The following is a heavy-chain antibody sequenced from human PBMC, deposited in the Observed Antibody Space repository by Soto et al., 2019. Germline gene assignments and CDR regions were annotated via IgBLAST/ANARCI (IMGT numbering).Heavy chain of an antibody. D-gene: IGHD5-12*01. J-gene: IGHJ6*03. CDR1: GYTFTSYG. V-gene: IGHV1-18*01. CDR2: ISPYNGNT. CDR3: ARGGDSGYGLYYYYYYYYMDV. Sequence: ASVKVSCKASGYTFTSYGISWVRQAPGQGLEGMGRISPYNGNTNYAQKLQGRVTMTRDTSTSTVYMELSSLRSEDTAVYYCARGGDSGYGLYYYYYYYYMDVWGKGTTVTVSS.